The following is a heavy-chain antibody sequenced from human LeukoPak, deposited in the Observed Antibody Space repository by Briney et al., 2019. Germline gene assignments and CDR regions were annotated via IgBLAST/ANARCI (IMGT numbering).Heavy chain of an antibody. V-gene: IGHV3-20*04. Sequence: GGSLRLSCEASGFTFDDYGMSWVRQAPGKGLEWVSSINWNGDGTSYADSVKGRFTISRDNSKNTLYLQMNSLRAEDTAVYYCAKAGYSSSWYDYWGQGTLVTVSS. CDR3: AKAGYSSSWYDY. J-gene: IGHJ4*02. CDR1: GFTFDDYG. CDR2: INWNGDGT. D-gene: IGHD6-13*01.